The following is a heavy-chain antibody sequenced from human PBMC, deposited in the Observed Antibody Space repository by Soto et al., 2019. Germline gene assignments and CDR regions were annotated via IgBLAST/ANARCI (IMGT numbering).Heavy chain of an antibody. J-gene: IGHJ4*02. CDR2: IYYSGDT. CDR3: ARDFDIVVAGRGGMDY. D-gene: IGHD6-19*01. Sequence: SETLSLTCTVSGASVSSGAHYWSWVRQHPGKGLEWIGYIYYSGDTQYNPSLKSRVTISLDMSKNQFSLKLSSVTAADTAVYYCARDFDIVVAGRGGMDYWGQGTLVTVSS. V-gene: IGHV4-31*03. CDR1: GASVSSGAHY.